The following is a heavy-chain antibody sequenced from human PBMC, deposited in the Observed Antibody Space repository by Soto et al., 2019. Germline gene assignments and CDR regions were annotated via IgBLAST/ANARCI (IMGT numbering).Heavy chain of an antibody. V-gene: IGHV3-48*02. CDR3: ARDLSHYDFWSGPITRMGFDY. CDR1: GFTFSSYS. Sequence: SGGSLRLSCAASGFTFSSYSMNWVRQAPGKGLEWVSYISSSSSTIYYADSVKGRFTISRDNAKNSLYLQMNSLRDEDTAVYCCARDLSHYDFWSGPITRMGFDYWGQGTLVTVSS. D-gene: IGHD3-3*01. J-gene: IGHJ4*02. CDR2: ISSSSSTI.